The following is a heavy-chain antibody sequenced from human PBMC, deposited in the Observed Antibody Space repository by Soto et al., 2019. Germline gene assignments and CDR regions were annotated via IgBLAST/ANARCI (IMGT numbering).Heavy chain of an antibody. J-gene: IGHJ4*02. CDR2: ISNDVRNI. D-gene: IGHD2-2*01. Sequence: VQLVESGGGGVQPGRSLRLSCADSGLTFSTYGFHWVRQAPGKGLEWVAVISNDVRNIHYADSVEGRFTISRDNSKNTLYLQMNSLRPNDTAVYYCVKDTLGGMTPVFMPGPDWGQGTLVTVSS. CDR1: GLTFSTYG. CDR3: VKDTLGGMTPVFMPGPD. V-gene: IGHV3-30*18.